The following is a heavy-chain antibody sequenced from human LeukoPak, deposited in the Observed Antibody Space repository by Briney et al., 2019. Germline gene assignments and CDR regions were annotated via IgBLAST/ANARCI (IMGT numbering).Heavy chain of an antibody. CDR2: ISSSSSYI. Sequence: GGSLRLSCAASGFTFSSYSMNWVRQAPGKGLEWVSSISSSSSYIYYADSVKGRFTISRDNAKNSLYLQMNSLRAEDTAVYYCARERVVVAATYAFDIWGQGTMVTVSS. CDR3: ARERVVVAATYAFDI. V-gene: IGHV3-21*01. CDR1: GFTFSSYS. J-gene: IGHJ3*02. D-gene: IGHD2-15*01.